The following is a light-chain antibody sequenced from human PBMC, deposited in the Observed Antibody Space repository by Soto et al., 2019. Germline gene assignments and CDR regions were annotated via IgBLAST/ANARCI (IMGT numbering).Light chain of an antibody. CDR2: DVS. J-gene: IGKJ4*01. Sequence: DIQMTQSPSTLSASVGDRVTITCRASQTLRTWLAWYQQKPGKAPKLLIYDVSILQSGVPSRFSGSGSGTEFTLTISSLQPDDFATYYCQQYNGYPLPFGGGTKVDIK. V-gene: IGKV1-5*01. CDR1: QTLRTW. CDR3: QQYNGYPLP.